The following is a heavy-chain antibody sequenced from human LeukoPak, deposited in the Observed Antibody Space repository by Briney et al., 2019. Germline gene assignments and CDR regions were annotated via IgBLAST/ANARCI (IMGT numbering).Heavy chain of an antibody. V-gene: IGHV3-23*01. CDR1: GFTFSTYA. D-gene: IGHD3-22*01. Sequence: PAGTLRLSCAASGFTFSTYAMSWVRQAPGKGLEWVASISRSGGSTYYADSVKGRFTISRDNSKNTLYLQMNSLRAEDTAVYYCAKPYYYDSRNGHFDYWGQGTLVAVSS. CDR2: ISRSGGST. J-gene: IGHJ4*02. CDR3: AKPYYYDSRNGHFDY.